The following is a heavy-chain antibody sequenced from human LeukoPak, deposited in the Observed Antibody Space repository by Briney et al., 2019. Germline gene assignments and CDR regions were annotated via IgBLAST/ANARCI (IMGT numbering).Heavy chain of an antibody. Sequence: SETLSLTCTVSAGSVSSSSYYWSWIRQPPGKGLEWIGYIYYSGSTNYNPSLKSRVTISVDTSKDQFSLKLSSVTAADTAVYYCARATNWFDPWGQGTLVTVSS. CDR3: ARATNWFDP. CDR2: IYYSGST. V-gene: IGHV4-61*01. J-gene: IGHJ5*02. CDR1: AGSVSSSSYY.